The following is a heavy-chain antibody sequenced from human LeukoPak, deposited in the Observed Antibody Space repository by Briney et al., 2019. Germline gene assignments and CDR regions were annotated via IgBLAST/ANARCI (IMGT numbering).Heavy chain of an antibody. D-gene: IGHD6-13*01. J-gene: IGHJ1*01. V-gene: IGHV4-34*01. CDR3: ALYSSSWYKRYVQH. CDR2: INHSGST. CDR1: GGSFSGYY. Sequence: PSETLSLTCAVYGGSFSGYYWSWIRQPPGKGLEWIGEINHSGSTNYNPSLKSRVTISVDTPKNQFSLKLSSVTAADTAVYYCALYSSSWYKRYVQHWGQGTLVTVSS.